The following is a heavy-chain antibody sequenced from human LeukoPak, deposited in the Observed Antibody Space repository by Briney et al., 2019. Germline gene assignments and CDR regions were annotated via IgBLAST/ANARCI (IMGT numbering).Heavy chain of an antibody. CDR3: ATLKDILTGYYIDY. CDR2: ISAYNGNT. D-gene: IGHD3-9*01. V-gene: IGHV1-18*01. Sequence: VASVKVSCKASGYTFTSYGISWVRHAPGQGLEWMGWISAYNGNTNYAQKLQGRVTMTTDTSTSTAYMELRSLRSDDTAVYYCATLKDILTGYYIDYWGQGTLVTVSS. J-gene: IGHJ4*02. CDR1: GYTFTSYG.